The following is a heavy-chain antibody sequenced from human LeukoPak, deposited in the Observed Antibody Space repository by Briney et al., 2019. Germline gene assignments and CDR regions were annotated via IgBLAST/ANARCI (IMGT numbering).Heavy chain of an antibody. CDR2: MHYSGNT. Sequence: SETLSLTCTVSGGSINISDYYWGWSRQPPGKGLEWIGCMHYSGNTYYNPSLRSRVTISVDTSENQFSLKVRSVTAADTAVYYCARDGGSGWPCDYWGQGTLVTVSS. J-gene: IGHJ4*02. V-gene: IGHV4-39*02. CDR1: GGSINISDYY. D-gene: IGHD6-19*01. CDR3: ARDGGSGWPCDY.